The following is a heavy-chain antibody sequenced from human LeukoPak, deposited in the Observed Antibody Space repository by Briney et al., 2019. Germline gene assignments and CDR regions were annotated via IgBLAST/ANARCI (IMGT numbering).Heavy chain of an antibody. V-gene: IGHV4-39*01. CDR1: GGSISSSSFY. Sequence: SETLSLTCTVSGGSISSSSFYWGWIRQPPGKGLEWIGSIYYSGSTYYNPSLKSRATMSVDTSKNQFSLKLSSVTAADTAVYYCARQNYYGSGNDYWGQGTLVTVSS. CDR3: ARQNYYGSGNDY. D-gene: IGHD3-10*01. J-gene: IGHJ4*02. CDR2: IYYSGST.